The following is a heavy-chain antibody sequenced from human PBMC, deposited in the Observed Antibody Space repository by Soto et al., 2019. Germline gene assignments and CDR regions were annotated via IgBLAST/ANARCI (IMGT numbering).Heavy chain of an antibody. J-gene: IGHJ4*02. Sequence: ASVKVSCKASGYTFTSYYMHWVRQAPGQGLEWMGIINPSGGSTSYAQKFQGRVTMTTDTSTSTAYMELRSLRSDDTAVYYCARESSSSGDFDYWGQGTLVTVSS. D-gene: IGHD6-6*01. V-gene: IGHV1-46*01. CDR2: INPSGGST. CDR1: GYTFTSYY. CDR3: ARESSSSGDFDY.